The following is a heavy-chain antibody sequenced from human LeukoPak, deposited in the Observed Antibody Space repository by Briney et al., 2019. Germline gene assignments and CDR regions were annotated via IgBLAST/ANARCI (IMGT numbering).Heavy chain of an antibody. CDR3: ARDYSSGLDY. Sequence: GGSLRLSCVVSGFTFRSFRMHWVCQAPGKGLVWVSRINSDGSSTRYADSVKGRFTISRDNAKNTLYLQMNSLRAEDTAVYYCARDYSSGLDYWGQGTLVTVSS. CDR1: GFTFRSFR. V-gene: IGHV3-74*01. J-gene: IGHJ4*02. D-gene: IGHD6-19*01. CDR2: INSDGSST.